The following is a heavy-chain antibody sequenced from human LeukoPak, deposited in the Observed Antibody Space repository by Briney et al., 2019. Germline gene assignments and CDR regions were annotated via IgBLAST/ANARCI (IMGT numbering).Heavy chain of an antibody. CDR1: GFTVSSNY. J-gene: IGHJ6*03. Sequence: HPGGSLRLSCAASGFTVSSNYMSWVRQAPGKGLEWVSVTYSGGSTYYADSVKGRFTISRDNSKNTLYLQMNSLRAEDTAVYYCARVQAPYSSSWYYMDVWGKGTTVTISS. V-gene: IGHV3-66*01. CDR2: TYSGGST. D-gene: IGHD6-13*01. CDR3: ARVQAPYSSSWYYMDV.